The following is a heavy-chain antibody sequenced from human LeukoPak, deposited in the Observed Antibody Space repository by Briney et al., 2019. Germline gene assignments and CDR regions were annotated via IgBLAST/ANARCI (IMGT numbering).Heavy chain of an antibody. V-gene: IGHV4-59*01. CDR3: ARGLYKGDYWYWFDP. CDR1: GGSISSYY. CDR2: IYYSGST. Sequence: SETLSLTCTVSGGSISSYYWSWIRQPPGKGLEWIGYIYYSGSTNYNPPLKSRVTISVDTSKNQFSLKLSSVTAADTAVYYCARGLYKGDYWYWFDPWGQGTLVTVSS. J-gene: IGHJ5*02. D-gene: IGHD4-17*01.